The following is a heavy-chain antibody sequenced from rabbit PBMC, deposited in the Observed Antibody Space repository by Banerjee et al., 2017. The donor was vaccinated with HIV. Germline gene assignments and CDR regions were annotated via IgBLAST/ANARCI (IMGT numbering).Heavy chain of an antibody. CDR2: IDPIFSGT. CDR1: GFDFSSYG. D-gene: IGHD1-1*01. J-gene: IGHJ4*01. V-gene: IGHV1S39*01. Sequence: QEQLVESGGGLVQPGGSLKLSCKASGFDFSSYGVSWVRQAPGKGLEWIGFIDPIFSGTYYANWVNGRFTFSKTSSTTVTLQVTSLTAADTATYFCARDLTGVIGWNFGWWGQGTLVTVS. CDR3: ARDLTGVIGWNFGW.